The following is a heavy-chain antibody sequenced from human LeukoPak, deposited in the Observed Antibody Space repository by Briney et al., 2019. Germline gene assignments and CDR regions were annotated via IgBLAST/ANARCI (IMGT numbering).Heavy chain of an antibody. CDR2: IYYTGST. CDR3: ARYEEFSTGYSASSPRHYFDH. D-gene: IGHD3/OR15-3a*01. V-gene: IGHV4-59*01. CDR1: GITFSSYA. Sequence: PGGSLRLSCAASGITFSSYAMSWVRQAPGKGLECIGHIYYTGSTYYKPSLESRVTISVDAAKNQISLKLSSVTAADTAVYYCARYEEFSTGYSASSPRHYFDHWGQGTLVTVSS. J-gene: IGHJ4*02.